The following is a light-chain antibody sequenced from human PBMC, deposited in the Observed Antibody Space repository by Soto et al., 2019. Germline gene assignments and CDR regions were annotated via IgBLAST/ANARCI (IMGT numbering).Light chain of an antibody. CDR2: DVS. V-gene: IGLV2-14*01. CDR3: SSYTSSSTFYV. J-gene: IGLJ1*01. Sequence: QSALTQPASVSGSPGQSITISCTGTSSDVGGYNYVSWYQQHPGKAPKLMIYDVSNRPSGVSNRFYGSKSGNTASLTISGLQAEDEADYYCSSYTSSSTFYVFGTGTKLTGL. CDR1: SSDVGGYNY.